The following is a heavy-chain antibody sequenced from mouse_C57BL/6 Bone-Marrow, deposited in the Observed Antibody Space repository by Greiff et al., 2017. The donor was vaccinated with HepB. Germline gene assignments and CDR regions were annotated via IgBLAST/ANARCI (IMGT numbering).Heavy chain of an antibody. D-gene: IGHD2-2*01. CDR2: INPSSGYT. J-gene: IGHJ1*03. V-gene: IGHV1-7*01. CDR1: GYTFTSYW. Sequence: QVHVKQSGAELAKPGASVKLSCKASGYTFTSYWMHWVKQRPGQGLEWIGYINPSSGYTKYNQKFKDKATLTAHKSSSTAYMQLSSLTYEDSAVYYCARRRWLRYWYFDVWGTGTTVTVSS. CDR3: ARRRWLRYWYFDV.